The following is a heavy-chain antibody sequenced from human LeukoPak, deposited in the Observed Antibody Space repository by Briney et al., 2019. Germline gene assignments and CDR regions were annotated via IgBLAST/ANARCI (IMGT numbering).Heavy chain of an antibody. D-gene: IGHD5-18*01. CDR2: TSYHGSNK. V-gene: IGHV3-30-3*01. CDR3: ARNGGYSYGYDPYYFDY. Sequence: GRSLRLSCAASGFTLSQYAIHWVRQAPGKGLEWVAVTSYHGSNKYYADSVKGRFTISRDNSKNTVSLQMNSLRAEDTAVYYCARNGGYSYGYDPYYFDYWGQGTLVTVSS. J-gene: IGHJ4*02. CDR1: GFTLSQYA.